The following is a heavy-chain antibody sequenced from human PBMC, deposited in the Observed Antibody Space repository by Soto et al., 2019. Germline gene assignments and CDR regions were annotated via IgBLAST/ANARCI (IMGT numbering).Heavy chain of an antibody. J-gene: IGHJ6*02. V-gene: IGHV4-30-4*01. CDR2: ISSIGST. D-gene: IGHD3-9*01. Sequence: QVQLQESGPGLVKPSQTLSLTCTVSGGSISSGDYFWSWIRQSPGKGLEWIGYISSIGSTYYNPSLKSRVSVSRDTSKNQFSLKLSSVTTTDTAVYYCARGLVIRPYYYHGMVVWGQGTTVTVSS. CDR3: ARGLVIRPYYYHGMVV. CDR1: GGSISSGDYF.